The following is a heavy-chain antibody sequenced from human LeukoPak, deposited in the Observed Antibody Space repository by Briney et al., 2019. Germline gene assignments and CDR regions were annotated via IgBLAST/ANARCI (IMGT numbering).Heavy chain of an antibody. Sequence: GGSLRLSCAASGFTVSSDYMSWVRQAPGKGLEWVSSIYIGGSTYYADSVKGRFTISRDNPNNTLYLQMHSLRAEDTAVYYCATEISRFGIWGQGTLVTVSS. CDR2: IYIGGST. D-gene: IGHD3-16*01. V-gene: IGHV3-66*01. J-gene: IGHJ4*02. CDR3: ATEISRFGI. CDR1: GFTVSSDY.